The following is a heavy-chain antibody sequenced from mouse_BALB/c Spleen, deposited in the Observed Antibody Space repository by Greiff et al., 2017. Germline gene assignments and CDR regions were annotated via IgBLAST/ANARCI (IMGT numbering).Heavy chain of an antibody. Sequence: VQLQQSGPELMKPGASVKISCKASGYSFTSYYMHWVKQSHGKSLEWIGYIDPFNGGTSYNQKFKGKATLTVDKSSSTAYMHLSSLTSEDSAVYYCARSTSDCYFPFAYWGQGTLVTVSA. CDR3: ARSTSDCYFPFAY. CDR1: GYSFTSYY. J-gene: IGHJ3*01. V-gene: IGHV1S135*01. D-gene: IGHD2-3*01. CDR2: IDPFNGGT.